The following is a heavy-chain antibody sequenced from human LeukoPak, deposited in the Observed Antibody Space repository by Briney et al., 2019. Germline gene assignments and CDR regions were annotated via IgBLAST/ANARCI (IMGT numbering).Heavy chain of an antibody. D-gene: IGHD4-17*01. CDR1: GFTLSSYA. CDR3: ARQIGDYEDY. J-gene: IGHJ4*02. Sequence: PGGSLRLSCAASGFTLSSYAMHWVRQAPGKGLEWVAVISYDGSNKYYADSVKGRFTISRDNSKNTLYLQMNSLRADDTAVYYCARQIGDYEDYWGQGTLVTVSS. CDR2: ISYDGSNK. V-gene: IGHV3-30-3*01.